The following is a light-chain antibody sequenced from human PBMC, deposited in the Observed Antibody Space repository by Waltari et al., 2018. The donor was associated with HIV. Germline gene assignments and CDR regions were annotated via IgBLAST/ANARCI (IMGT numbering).Light chain of an antibody. CDR3: SSYTSSSTYV. Sequence: QSALTQPASVSGSPGQSITIPCTGTRSAVGDLKYFSWYQQHPGKAPKLMIYEVTYRPSGVSNRFSGSKSGNTASLTISGLQAEDEADYYCSSYTSSSTYVFGTGTKVTVL. J-gene: IGLJ1*01. CDR2: EVT. CDR1: RSAVGDLKY. V-gene: IGLV2-14*01.